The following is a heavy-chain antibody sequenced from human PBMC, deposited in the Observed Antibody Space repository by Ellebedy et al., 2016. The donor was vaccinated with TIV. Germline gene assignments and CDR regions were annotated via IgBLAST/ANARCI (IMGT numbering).Heavy chain of an antibody. V-gene: IGHV1-46*01. CDR1: GYSFTNYA. Sequence: ASVKVSCKASGYSFTNYAISWVRQAPGQGLEWMGIINPTGGATICAQKFQGRLSVTRDTTTSTVYMDLGSLRSDDTAIYYCARGCSGRSCYTYFQHWGPGTRVTVSP. CDR2: INPTGGAT. J-gene: IGHJ1*01. D-gene: IGHD2-15*01. CDR3: ARGCSGRSCYTYFQH.